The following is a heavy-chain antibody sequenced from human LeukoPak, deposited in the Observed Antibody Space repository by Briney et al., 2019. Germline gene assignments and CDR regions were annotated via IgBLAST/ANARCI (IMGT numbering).Heavy chain of an antibody. CDR1: GGSISSGGYY. V-gene: IGHV4-31*03. CDR3: ARVNIAAAGISSWFAP. Sequence: SETLFLTCTVSGGSISSGGYYWTWIRQRPGKGLEWIGYIYYSGSTYYNPSLRSRVTISIDTSTNQFSLKLSSVTAADTAVYYCARVNIAAAGISSWFAPWGQGALVTVSS. CDR2: IYYSGST. J-gene: IGHJ5*02. D-gene: IGHD6-13*01.